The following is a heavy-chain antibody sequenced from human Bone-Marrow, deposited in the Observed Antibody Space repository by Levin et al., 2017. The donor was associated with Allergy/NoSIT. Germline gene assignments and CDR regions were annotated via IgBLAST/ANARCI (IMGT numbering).Heavy chain of an antibody. Sequence: SQTLSLPCTVSGGSISSNGYYWGWVRQPPGKGLQWIGSLFHTGISNIQSSLRGRLTISVDTSRNQFSLKLTSVTAADTAIYYCVRPVGSSNWFDPWGQGALVTVAS. CDR1: GGSISSNGYY. J-gene: IGHJ5*02. V-gene: IGHV4-39*01. D-gene: IGHD3-10*01. CDR3: VRPVGSSNWFDP. CDR2: LFHTGIS.